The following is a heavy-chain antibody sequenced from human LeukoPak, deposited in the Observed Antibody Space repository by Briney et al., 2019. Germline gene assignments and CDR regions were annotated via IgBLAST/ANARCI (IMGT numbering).Heavy chain of an antibody. CDR3: ARLSLHCSGGSCYRGAFD. CDR1: GGSTGSDY. J-gene: IGHJ3*01. CDR2: AYYSGVT. V-gene: IGHV4-59*08. D-gene: IGHD2-15*01. Sequence: SETLSLTCSVSGGSTGSDYWSWIRQPPGKGLEWIAYAYYSGVTSYNPSLKSRVAISIDTSKNQFSLNLTSVTAADTAVYYCARLSLHCSGGSCYRGAFD.